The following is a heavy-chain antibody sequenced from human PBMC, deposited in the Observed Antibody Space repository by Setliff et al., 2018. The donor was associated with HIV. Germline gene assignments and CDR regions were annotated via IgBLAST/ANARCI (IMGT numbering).Heavy chain of an antibody. D-gene: IGHD3-16*01. CDR3: ARRSPGGGYYMDV. Sequence: SETLSLTCTVSGGYISRGSYSWGWIRQPPGKGLEWIGYIYYSGSTNYNPSLKSRVTISVDTSKNQFSLNLSSVTAADTAVYYCARRSPGGGYYMDVWGQGTLVTVSS. J-gene: IGHJ4*02. CDR1: GGYISRGSYS. V-gene: IGHV4-61*05. CDR2: IYYSGST.